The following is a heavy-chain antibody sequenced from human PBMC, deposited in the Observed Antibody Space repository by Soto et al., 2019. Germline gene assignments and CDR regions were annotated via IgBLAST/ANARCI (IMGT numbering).Heavy chain of an antibody. V-gene: IGHV4-61*01. D-gene: IGHD2-21*02. J-gene: IGHJ5*02. CDR3: ARDQRCGGDCRWFDP. CDR1: GGSVSSGSYY. CDR2: IYYSGST. Sequence: PSETLSLTCTVSGGSVSSGSYYWSWIRQPPGKGLEWIGYIYYSGSTNYNPSLKSRATISVDTSKNQFSLKLSSVTAADTAVYYCARDQRCGGDCRWFDPWGQGTLVTVSS.